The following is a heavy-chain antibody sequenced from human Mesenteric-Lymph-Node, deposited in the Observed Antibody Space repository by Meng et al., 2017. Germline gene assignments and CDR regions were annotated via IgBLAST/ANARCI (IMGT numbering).Heavy chain of an antibody. Sequence: SETLSLTCTVSGGSVSSGSYYWSWIRQPPGKGLEWIGYIYYSGSTNYNPSLKSRVTISVDTSKNQFSLKLSSVTAADTAVYYCARDRLILSYYDSSGLDEYFQHWGQGTLVTVSS. D-gene: IGHD3-22*01. J-gene: IGHJ1*01. CDR2: IYYSGST. CDR3: ARDRLILSYYDSSGLDEYFQH. CDR1: GGSVSSGSYY. V-gene: IGHV4-61*01.